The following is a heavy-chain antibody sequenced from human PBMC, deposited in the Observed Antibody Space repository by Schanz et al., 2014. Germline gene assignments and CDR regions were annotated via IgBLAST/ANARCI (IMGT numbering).Heavy chain of an antibody. CDR3: ARDPNSVNEIDY. CDR1: GFTFSTCA. J-gene: IGHJ4*02. V-gene: IGHV3-7*03. Sequence: EVQLVESGGGLIQPGGSLRLSCAASGFTFSTCAMHWVRQAPGKGLEWVANIKQDGSEKYYVDSVKGRFTLSRDNAKTSMYLQMNSLRVEDTAVYYCARDPNSVNEIDYWGQGTLVTVSS. CDR2: IKQDGSEK. D-gene: IGHD5-12*01.